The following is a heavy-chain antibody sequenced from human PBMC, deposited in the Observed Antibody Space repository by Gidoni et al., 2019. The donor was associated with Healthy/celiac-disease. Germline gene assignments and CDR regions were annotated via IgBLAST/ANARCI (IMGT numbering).Heavy chain of an antibody. CDR2: IYYSGST. J-gene: IGHJ4*02. V-gene: IGHV4-59*01. CDR1: GGSISSYY. Sequence: QVQLQESGPGLVKPSETLSLTCTVSGGSISSYYWSWIRQPPGKGLEWIGYIYYSGSTNYNPSLKSRVTISVDTSKNQFSLKLSSVTAADTAVYYCARDGVEMATENYFDYWGQGTLVTVSS. CDR3: ARDGVEMATENYFDY. D-gene: IGHD2-8*01.